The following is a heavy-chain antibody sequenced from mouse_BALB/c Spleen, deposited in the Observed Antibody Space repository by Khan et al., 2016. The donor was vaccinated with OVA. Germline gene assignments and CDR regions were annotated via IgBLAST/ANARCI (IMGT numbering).Heavy chain of an antibody. V-gene: IGHV5-6*01. CDR3: ASHLTGAFAY. J-gene: IGHJ3*01. Sequence: EVELVESGGDLVKPGGSLKLSCAASGFTFSSYSMSWVRQTPDKRLEWVASISSGGDYTYYPDIVKGRFTISSDNAKNTLYLDMSSLKAEDTAMYYCASHLTGAFAYWGQGTLVTVAA. CDR2: ISSGGDYT. CDR1: GFTFSSYS. D-gene: IGHD4-1*01.